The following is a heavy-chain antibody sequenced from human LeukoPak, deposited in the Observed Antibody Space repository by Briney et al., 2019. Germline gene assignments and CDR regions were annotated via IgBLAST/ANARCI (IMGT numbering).Heavy chain of an antibody. J-gene: IGHJ5*02. CDR1: GDSISSYY. Sequence: PSETLSLTCTVSGDSISSYYWNWIRQPPGKGLERIGYIYYSGSTNYNPSLKSRVTISVGTSRNQFSLKLSSVTAADTAVYYCARGYDSSTYYSWFDPWGQGTLVTVSS. CDR2: IYYSGST. V-gene: IGHV4-59*01. D-gene: IGHD3-22*01. CDR3: ARGYDSSTYYSWFDP.